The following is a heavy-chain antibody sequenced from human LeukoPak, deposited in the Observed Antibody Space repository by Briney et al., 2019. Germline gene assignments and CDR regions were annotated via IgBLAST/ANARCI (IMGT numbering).Heavy chain of an antibody. CDR1: GFIFTNYF. D-gene: IGHD3/OR15-3a*01. J-gene: IGHJ4*02. Sequence: GGSLRLSCAASGFIFTNYFMSWVRQAPGKGLEWVASIKHDGSEKYYVASVKGRFTISRDNGKSSLYLQMNSLRAEDTALYYCATSYDMGWLIGYWGQGTLVTVSS. CDR3: ATSYDMGWLIGY. V-gene: IGHV3-7*03. CDR2: IKHDGSEK.